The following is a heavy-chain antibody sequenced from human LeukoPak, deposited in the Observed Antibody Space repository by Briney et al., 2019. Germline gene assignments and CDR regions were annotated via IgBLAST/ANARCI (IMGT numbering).Heavy chain of an antibody. Sequence: GGSLRLSCAASGFTFRSYSMSWVRQAPGKGLEWVGRIKSKTDGGTTDYAAPVKGRFTISRDDSKNTLYLQMNSLKTEDTAVYYCTSGVAAIGMDYYYYYMDVWGKGTTVTVSS. CDR1: GFTFRSYS. CDR2: IKSKTDGGTT. J-gene: IGHJ6*03. D-gene: IGHD2-15*01. V-gene: IGHV3-15*01. CDR3: TSGVAAIGMDYYYYYMDV.